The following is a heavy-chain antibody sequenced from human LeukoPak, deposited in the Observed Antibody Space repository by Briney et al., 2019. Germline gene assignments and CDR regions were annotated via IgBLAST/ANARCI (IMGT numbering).Heavy chain of an antibody. CDR2: ISYDGSNK. V-gene: IGHV3-30*03. CDR3: AVAGGTTLFAAY. Sequence: GGSLRLSCAASGFTFSSYWMSWVRQAPGKGLEWVAVISYDGSNKYYADSVKGRFTISRDNSKNTLCLQMNSLRAEDTAVYYCAVAGGTTLFAAYWGQGTLVTVSS. CDR1: GFTFSSYW. D-gene: IGHD4-11*01. J-gene: IGHJ4*02.